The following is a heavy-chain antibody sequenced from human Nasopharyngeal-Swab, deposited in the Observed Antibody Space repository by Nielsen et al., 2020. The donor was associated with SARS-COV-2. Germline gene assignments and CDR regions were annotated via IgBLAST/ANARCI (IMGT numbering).Heavy chain of an antibody. V-gene: IGHV3-21*01. J-gene: IGHJ5*02. CDR2: ISSSSSYI. Sequence: GESLKISCAGTGFTFSSYSMIWVRQAPGKGLEWVSSISSSSSYIYYADSLKGRFTTSRDNAKNSLYLQMNSLRVEDTAVYHCARGMRDLGFCSGGSCLFGSWFDPRGQGTLVTVSS. CDR1: GFTFSSYS. CDR3: ARGMRDLGFCSGGSCLFGSWFDP. D-gene: IGHD2-15*01.